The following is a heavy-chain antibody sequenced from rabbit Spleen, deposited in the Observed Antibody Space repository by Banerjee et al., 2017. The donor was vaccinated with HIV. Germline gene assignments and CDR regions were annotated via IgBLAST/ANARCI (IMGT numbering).Heavy chain of an antibody. CDR2: TDTSSGST. CDR1: GFDLSSYYY. Sequence: QSLEESGGDLVKPGASLTLTCTASGFDLSSYYYMCWVRQAPGKGLEWIASTDTSSGSTWYASWAKGRFTISKTSSTTVTLQMTSLTAADTATYFCAGDTSSSFSSYGMDLWGPGTLVTVS. J-gene: IGHJ6*01. CDR3: AGDTSSSFSSYGMDL. V-gene: IGHV1S40*01. D-gene: IGHD1-1*01.